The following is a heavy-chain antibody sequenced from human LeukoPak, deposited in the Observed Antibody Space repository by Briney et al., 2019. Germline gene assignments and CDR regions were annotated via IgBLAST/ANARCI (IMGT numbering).Heavy chain of an antibody. J-gene: IGHJ4*02. V-gene: IGHV4-34*01. D-gene: IGHD6-13*01. CDR1: GGSFSGYY. CDR2: INHSGST. CDR3: ARVVAIAAAGTDYFDY. Sequence: PSETLSLTCAVYGGSFSGYYWSWIRQPPGKGPEWIGEINHSGSTNYNPSLKSRVTISVDTSKNQFSLKLSSVTAADTAVYYCARVVAIAAAGTDYFDYWGQGTLVTVSS.